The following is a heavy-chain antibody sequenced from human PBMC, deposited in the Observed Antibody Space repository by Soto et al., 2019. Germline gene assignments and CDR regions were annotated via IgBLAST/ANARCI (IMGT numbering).Heavy chain of an antibody. CDR2: IYHSGST. CDR3: ASAGAQNSDYFDY. V-gene: IGHV4-4*02. D-gene: IGHD3-10*01. Sequence: QVQLQESGPGLVKPSGTLSLTCAVSNGSISSSNWWSWVRQPPGKGLEWSGEIYHSGSTNYNPSLKSRVTISVDKSKNQFSLKLSSVTAADTAVYYCASAGAQNSDYFDYWGQGTLVTVSS. J-gene: IGHJ4*02. CDR1: NGSISSSNW.